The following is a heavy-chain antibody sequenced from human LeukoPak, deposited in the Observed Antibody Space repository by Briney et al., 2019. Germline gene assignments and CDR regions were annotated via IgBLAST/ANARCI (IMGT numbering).Heavy chain of an antibody. V-gene: IGHV1-46*01. CDR2: INPSGGST. Sequence: ASVKVSCKASGYTFTSYYMHWVRQAPGQGLEWMGIINPSGGSTSYAQKFQGRVTMTRDTSTSTVYMELSSLRSEDTAVYYCAREKSSGWRDDGAFDIWGQGTMVTVSS. D-gene: IGHD6-19*01. J-gene: IGHJ3*02. CDR3: AREKSSGWRDDGAFDI. CDR1: GYTFTSYY.